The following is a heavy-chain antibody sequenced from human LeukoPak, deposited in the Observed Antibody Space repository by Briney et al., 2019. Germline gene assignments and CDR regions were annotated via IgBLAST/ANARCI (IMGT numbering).Heavy chain of an antibody. CDR1: DYTFTSYD. Sequence: ASVKVSCKASDYTFTSYDISWARQAPGQGLEWMGWINAGNGNTKYSQKFQGRVTITRDTSASTAYMELSSLRSEDTAVYYCARGRFLEWFPNWGQGTLVTVSS. V-gene: IGHV1-3*01. D-gene: IGHD3-3*01. J-gene: IGHJ4*02. CDR3: ARGRFLEWFPN. CDR2: INAGNGNT.